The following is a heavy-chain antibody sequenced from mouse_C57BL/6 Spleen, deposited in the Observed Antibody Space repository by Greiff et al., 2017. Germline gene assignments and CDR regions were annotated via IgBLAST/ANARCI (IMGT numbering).Heavy chain of an antibody. D-gene: IGHD2-2*01. V-gene: IGHV5-4*01. CDR3: ARDRDGYDGDYFDY. Sequence: EVKRVESGGGLVKPGGSLKLSCAASGFTFSSYAMSWVRQTPEKRLEWVATISDGGSYTYYPDNVKGRFTISRDNAKNNLYLQMSHLKSEDTAMYYCARDRDGYDGDYFDYWGQGTTLTVSS. CDR1: GFTFSSYA. J-gene: IGHJ2*01. CDR2: ISDGGSYT.